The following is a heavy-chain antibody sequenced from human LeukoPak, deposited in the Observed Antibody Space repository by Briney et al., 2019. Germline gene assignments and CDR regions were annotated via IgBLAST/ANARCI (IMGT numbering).Heavy chain of an antibody. CDR2: IDPKNGNT. J-gene: IGHJ6*02. Sequence: ASVKVSCKTSGYIFSNYEIHWVRQASGQGLEWMGWIDPKNGNTDYAQKFQGRVTLASNDSISTVYMELSLRSEDTAVYYCAKNPLDIVVVPAAIDYYYYGMDVWGQGTTVTVSS. D-gene: IGHD2-2*02. V-gene: IGHV1-8*01. CDR1: GYIFSNYE. CDR3: AKNPLDIVVVPAAIDYYYYGMDV.